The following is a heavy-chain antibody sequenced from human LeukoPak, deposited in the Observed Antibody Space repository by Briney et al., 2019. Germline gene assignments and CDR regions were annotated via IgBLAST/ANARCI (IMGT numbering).Heavy chain of an antibody. D-gene: IGHD6-19*01. CDR1: GFTFSSYE. Sequence: GGSLRLSCAASGFTFSSYEMNWVRQAPGKGLEWVSYISSRGSTIYYADSVKGRFTISRDNAKNSLYLQMNSLRAEDTAVYYCASGIAVAANWFDPWGQGTLVTVSS. CDR2: ISSRGSTI. V-gene: IGHV3-48*03. J-gene: IGHJ5*02. CDR3: ASGIAVAANWFDP.